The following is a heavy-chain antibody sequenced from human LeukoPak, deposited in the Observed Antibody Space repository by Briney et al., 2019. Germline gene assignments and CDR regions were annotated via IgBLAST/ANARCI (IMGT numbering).Heavy chain of an antibody. Sequence: QPGGSLRLSCAASGFTFSSYWMHWVRQAPGKGLVWVSRINSDGSSTSYADSVKGRFTISRDNAKNSLYLQMNSLRAEDTALYYCAKDVYGSGSYTYFDYWGQGTLVTVSS. J-gene: IGHJ4*02. CDR3: AKDVYGSGSYTYFDY. V-gene: IGHV3-74*01. D-gene: IGHD3-10*01. CDR1: GFTFSSYW. CDR2: INSDGSST.